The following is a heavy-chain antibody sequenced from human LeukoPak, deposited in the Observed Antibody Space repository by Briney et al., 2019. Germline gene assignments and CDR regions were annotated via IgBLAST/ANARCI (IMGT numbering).Heavy chain of an antibody. J-gene: IGHJ6*03. CDR3: ASQHSSSHLGLDYYYYYMDV. CDR2: IIPIFGTA. V-gene: IGHV1-69*06. Sequence: GASVKVSCKASGGTFSSYAISWVRQAPGQGLEWMGGIIPIFGTANYAQKFQGRVTITADKSASTAYMELSSLRSEDTAVYYCASQHSSSHLGLDYYYYYMDVWGKGTTVTVSS. D-gene: IGHD6-6*01. CDR1: GGTFSSYA.